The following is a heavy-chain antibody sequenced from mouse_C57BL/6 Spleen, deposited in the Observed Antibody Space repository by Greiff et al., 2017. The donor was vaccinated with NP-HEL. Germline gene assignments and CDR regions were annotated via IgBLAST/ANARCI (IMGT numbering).Heavy chain of an antibody. Sequence: EVHLVESGGGLVQPGGSMKLSCAASGFTFSDAWMDWVRQSPGRGLEWVAEIRNKANSHATYYAESVKGRLTISRDDSKSTVYLLMNSLTAEDTVIYYGTIPDGYDGYFDYWGQGTTLTVSS. V-gene: IGHV6-6*01. CDR1: GFTFSDAW. J-gene: IGHJ2*01. CDR3: TIPDGYDGYFDY. CDR2: IRNKANSHAT. D-gene: IGHD2-2*01.